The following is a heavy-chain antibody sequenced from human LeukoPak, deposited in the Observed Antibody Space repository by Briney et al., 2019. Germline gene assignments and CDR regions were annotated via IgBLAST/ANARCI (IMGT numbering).Heavy chain of an antibody. CDR3: ARISGGPITIFGD. CDR1: GFTFSSYA. CDR2: ISSSSSTI. D-gene: IGHD3-3*01. Sequence: GGSLRLSCAASGFTFSSYAMSWVRQAPGKGLEWVSYISSSSSTIYYADSVKGRFTISRDNAKNSLYLQMNSLRAEDTAVYYCARISGGPITIFGDWGQGTLVTVSS. J-gene: IGHJ4*02. V-gene: IGHV3-48*01.